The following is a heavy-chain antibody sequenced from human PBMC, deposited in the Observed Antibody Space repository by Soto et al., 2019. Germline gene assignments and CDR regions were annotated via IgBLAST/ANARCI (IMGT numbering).Heavy chain of an antibody. J-gene: IGHJ6*01. V-gene: IGHV3-74*01. CDR2: MNSDGSNR. CDR3: ERRCNRRNCYGMDV. CDR1: GFTFKNYW. Sequence: GGSLRLSCEASGFTFKNYWMHWVRQAPGKGLVWVARMNSDGSNRRYADSVQGRFTISRDNAKNTLFLQMNRLRAAETAVYFCERRCNRRNCYGMDVWVQGTTVTVSS. D-gene: IGHD3-16*02.